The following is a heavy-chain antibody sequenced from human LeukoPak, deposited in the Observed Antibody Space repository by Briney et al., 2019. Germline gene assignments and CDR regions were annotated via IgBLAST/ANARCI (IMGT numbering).Heavy chain of an antibody. CDR3: ARALYGGNSVGY. V-gene: IGHV1-2*02. J-gene: IGHJ4*02. Sequence: ASVTVSFKASGYTFTGSYMHWVRQAPGQGLEWMGWINPNSGGTNYAQKFQGRVTMTRDTSISTAYMELSRLRSDDTAVYYCARALYGGNSVGYWGQGTLVSVSS. CDR2: INPNSGGT. D-gene: IGHD4-23*01. CDR1: GYTFTGSY.